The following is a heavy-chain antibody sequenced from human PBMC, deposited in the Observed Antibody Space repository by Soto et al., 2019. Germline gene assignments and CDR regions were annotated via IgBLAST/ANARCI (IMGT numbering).Heavy chain of an antibody. CDR1: GFTLNIYW. D-gene: IGHD1-26*01. V-gene: IGHV3-74*01. J-gene: IGHJ3*02. CDR3: SRDFGEVGATAVFDI. Sequence: EVQLVESGGGLVQPGGSLRLSCAASGFTLNIYWMHWVRQAPGKGLEWVSRRNSDGSSTSYADFVEGRFTISRDNAKNTLYLQMNGLRADDTAVYYCSRDFGEVGATAVFDIWGHGTTVTVSS. CDR2: RNSDGSST.